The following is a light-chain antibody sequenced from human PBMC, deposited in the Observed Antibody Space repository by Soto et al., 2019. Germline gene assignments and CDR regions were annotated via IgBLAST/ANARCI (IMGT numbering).Light chain of an antibody. CDR3: QSYDSSLSGFV. J-gene: IGLJ1*01. CDR1: SSNIGAGYD. V-gene: IGLV1-40*01. CDR2: ANT. Sequence: QSVLTQPPSVSGAPGQRVTISCTGSSSNIGAGYDVHWYQQLPGTAPKLLIFANTNRPSGVPVRFSGSRSVTSASLAITGLQADDEADYYCQSYDSSLSGFVFGIGTKLTVL.